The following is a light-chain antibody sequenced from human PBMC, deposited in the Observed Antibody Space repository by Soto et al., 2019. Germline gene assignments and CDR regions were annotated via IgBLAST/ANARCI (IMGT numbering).Light chain of an antibody. V-gene: IGKV3-20*01. CDR3: QQYGSSPRT. CDR1: QGVRSNH. Sequence: EIVLTQSPGTLSLSPGERATLSCRASQGVRSNHLAWYQQKPGQAPRLLIYDASSRATGIPDRFSGSGSGTDFTLTISRLEPEDFAVYYCQQYGSSPRTFGRGTKLEI. CDR2: DAS. J-gene: IGKJ2*01.